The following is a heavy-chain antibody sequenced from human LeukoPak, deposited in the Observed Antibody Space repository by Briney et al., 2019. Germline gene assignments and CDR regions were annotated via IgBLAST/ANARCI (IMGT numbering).Heavy chain of an antibody. V-gene: IGHV3-48*01. D-gene: IGHD4-17*01. Sequence: GGSLRLSCAASGFTFSSYSMNWVRQSPGKGLEWLSFITSSGRTIYYTDSVRGRFTVSRDNGKNSLYLQMNSLRAEDSAVYYCARDVGSEGDYAKLGHWGQGTMVTVSS. J-gene: IGHJ1*01. CDR3: ARDVGSEGDYAKLGH. CDR1: GFTFSSYS. CDR2: ITSSGRTI.